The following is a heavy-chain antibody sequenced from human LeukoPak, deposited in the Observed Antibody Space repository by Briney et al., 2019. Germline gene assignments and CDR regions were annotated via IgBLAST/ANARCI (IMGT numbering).Heavy chain of an antibody. CDR2: LNHSGST. Sequence: SETLSLTCAVYGGSFSGYYWSWIPQPPGKGLEWIGELNHSGSTNYNPSLKSRVTISVDTSKNQFSLKLSSVTAADTAVYYCARGRWDGDAYYYYYYGMDVWGQGTTVTVSS. J-gene: IGHJ6*02. V-gene: IGHV4-34*01. D-gene: IGHD4-17*01. CDR3: ARGRWDGDAYYYYYYGMDV. CDR1: GGSFSGYY.